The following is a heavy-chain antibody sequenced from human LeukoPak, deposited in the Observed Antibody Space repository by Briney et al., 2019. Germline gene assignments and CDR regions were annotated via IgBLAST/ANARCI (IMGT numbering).Heavy chain of an antibody. CDR1: GASISSYY. J-gene: IGHJ4*02. Sequence: PSETLSLTCTVSGASISSYYWSWIRQPPGKGLEWIAYIYYSWNTNYNPSLKSRVTISVDRSKNQFSLKLSSVTAADTAAYYCARGPGSYYEFDYWGQGTLVTVSS. CDR2: IYYSWNT. V-gene: IGHV4-59*01. CDR3: ARGPGSYYEFDY. D-gene: IGHD1-26*01.